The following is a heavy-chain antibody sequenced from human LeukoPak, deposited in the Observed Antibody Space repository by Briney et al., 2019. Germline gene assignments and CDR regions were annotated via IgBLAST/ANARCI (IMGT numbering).Heavy chain of an antibody. CDR1: GGSISSYY. CDR2: IYYSGST. CDR3: ARFGSSTWYKGAFDI. D-gene: IGHD1-1*01. V-gene: IGHV4-59*12. J-gene: IGHJ3*02. Sequence: SETLSLTCTVSGGSISSYYWSWIRQTPGKGLEWIGYIYYSGSTNYNPSLKSRVTISVDTSKNQFSLNLTSVTAADTAVYYCARFGSSTWYKGAFDIWGQGTMVTVAS.